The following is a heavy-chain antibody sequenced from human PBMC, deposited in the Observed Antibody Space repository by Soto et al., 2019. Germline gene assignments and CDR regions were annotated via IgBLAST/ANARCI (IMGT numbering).Heavy chain of an antibody. D-gene: IGHD1-20*01. CDR1: GASISGSYYY. J-gene: IGHJ4*02. CDR2: VFYTGFT. V-gene: IGHV4-39*01. Sequence: ETLSLTGAVSGASISGSYYYWAWLLQSPGKGPEWIGSVFYTGFTSYNPSLESRVSVSVDTSKSQFSLKLSAVTAADTAVYYCATSQKGYNWNYFDHWGQGALVTVSS. CDR3: ATSQKGYNWNYFDH.